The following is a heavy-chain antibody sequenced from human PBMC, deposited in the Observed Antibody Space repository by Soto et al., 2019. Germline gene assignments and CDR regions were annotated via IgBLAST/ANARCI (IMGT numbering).Heavy chain of an antibody. V-gene: IGHV3-30*18. CDR3: AKGGRQWLVTSDFNY. Sequence: VQLVESGGGVVQPGRSLRLSCAASGYTFSEYAMHWVRQARGKGMEWVAVVSHDGRNTHYADSVKGRFTISRDSSKNTVSLEMTSLRAEDTAVYYCAKGGRQWLVTSDFNYWGQGALVTVSS. J-gene: IGHJ4*02. CDR2: VSHDGRNT. CDR1: GYTFSEYA. D-gene: IGHD6-19*01.